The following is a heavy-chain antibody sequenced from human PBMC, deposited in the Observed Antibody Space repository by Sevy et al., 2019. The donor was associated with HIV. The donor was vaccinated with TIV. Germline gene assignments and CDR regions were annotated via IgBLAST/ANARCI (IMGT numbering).Heavy chain of an antibody. Sequence: GGSLRLSCAASGFTFSRYWMSWVRQAPGKGLEWVANIKKDGSEKYYVDSVKGRFTISRDNANNSLYLQMNSLRAEDTALYYCARDCSSTNCLWGLDVWGQGTTVTVSS. CDR2: IKKDGSEK. CDR1: GFTFSRYW. D-gene: IGHD2-2*01. V-gene: IGHV3-7*03. J-gene: IGHJ6*02. CDR3: ARDCSSTNCLWGLDV.